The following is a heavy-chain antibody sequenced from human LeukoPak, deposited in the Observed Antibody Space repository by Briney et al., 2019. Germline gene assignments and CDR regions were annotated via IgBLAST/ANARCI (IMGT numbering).Heavy chain of an antibody. CDR3: AKAHLTYYYDSSGYYGY. V-gene: IGHV3-23*01. J-gene: IGHJ4*02. Sequence: GGSLRLSCAASGFTFSSYAMSWVRQAPGKGLEWVSAISGSGGSTYYADSVKGRFTISRDNSKNTLYLQMNSLRAEDTAVYYCAKAHLTYYYDSSGYYGYWGQGTLVTVSS. D-gene: IGHD3-22*01. CDR2: ISGSGGST. CDR1: GFTFSSYA.